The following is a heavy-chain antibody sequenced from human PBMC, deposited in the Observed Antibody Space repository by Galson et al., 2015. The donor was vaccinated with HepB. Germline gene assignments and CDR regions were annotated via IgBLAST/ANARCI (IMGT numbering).Heavy chain of an antibody. CDR1: GFTVSTNY. D-gene: IGHD6-13*01. CDR2: INSGGTT. V-gene: IGHV3-66*01. J-gene: IGHJ6*02. CDR3: ARDHCVDCLAAPDYYYGMDV. Sequence: LRLSCAAPGFTVSTNYMTWVRQAPGKGLEWVSVINSGGTTLYADSVKGRFTISRDNSKNTLYLQMKSLTAEDTAVYYCARDHCVDCLAAPDYYYGMDVWGQGTTVTVSS.